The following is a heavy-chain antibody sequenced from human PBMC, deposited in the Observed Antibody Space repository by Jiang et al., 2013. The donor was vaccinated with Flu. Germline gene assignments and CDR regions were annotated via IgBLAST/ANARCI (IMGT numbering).Heavy chain of an antibody. CDR2: IDWDDDK. CDR3: VRIREYGDYFDY. D-gene: IGHD2/OR15-2a*01. J-gene: IGHJ4*02. V-gene: IGHV2-70*04. Sequence: KPTQTLTLTCTFSGFSLSTDGMRVSWIRQPPGKALEWLARIDWDDDKFYSTSLKTRLTISKDTSKNQVVLTMTNMDPVDTATYYCVRIREYGDYFDYWGQGTLVTVSS. CDR1: GFSLSTDGMR.